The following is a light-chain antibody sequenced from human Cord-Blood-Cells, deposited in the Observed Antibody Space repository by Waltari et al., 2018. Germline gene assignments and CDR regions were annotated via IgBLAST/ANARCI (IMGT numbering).Light chain of an antibody. CDR2: GKN. CDR1: SLRSYY. Sequence: SSALTQDPPVSSASGQTVRITCQGDSLRSYYASWYQQKPGQAPVLVIYGKNNRPSGIPDRFSGSSSGNTASLTITGAQAEDEADYYCNSRDSSGNHVVFGGGTKLTVL. J-gene: IGLJ2*01. CDR3: NSRDSSGNHVV. V-gene: IGLV3-19*01.